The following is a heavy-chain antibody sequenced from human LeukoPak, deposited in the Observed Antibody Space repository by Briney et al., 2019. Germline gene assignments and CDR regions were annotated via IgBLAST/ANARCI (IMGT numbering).Heavy chain of an antibody. Sequence: ASVKVSCKASGYTFTSYGISWVRQAPGQGLEWMGWISAYNGNTIYAQKFQGRVTMTEDTSTDTAYMELSSLRSEDTAVYYCAAEFRLGYCSGGSCYSGVYWGQGTLVTVSS. CDR2: ISAYNGNT. D-gene: IGHD2-15*01. CDR3: AAEFRLGYCSGGSCYSGVY. J-gene: IGHJ4*02. V-gene: IGHV1-18*01. CDR1: GYTFTSYG.